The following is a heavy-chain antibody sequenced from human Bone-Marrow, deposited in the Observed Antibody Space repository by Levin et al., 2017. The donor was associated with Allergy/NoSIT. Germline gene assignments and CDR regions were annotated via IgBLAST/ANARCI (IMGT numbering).Heavy chain of an antibody. D-gene: IGHD3-22*01. CDR2: IKQDGSEK. Sequence: GGSLRLSCAASGFTFSSYWMSWVRQAPGKGLEWVANIKQDGSEKYYVDSVKGRFTISRDNAKNSLYLQMNSLRAEDTAVYYCARDRFYDSSGSGSFWFDPWGQGTLVTVSS. CDR1: GFTFSSYW. CDR3: ARDRFYDSSGSGSFWFDP. V-gene: IGHV3-7*01. J-gene: IGHJ5*02.